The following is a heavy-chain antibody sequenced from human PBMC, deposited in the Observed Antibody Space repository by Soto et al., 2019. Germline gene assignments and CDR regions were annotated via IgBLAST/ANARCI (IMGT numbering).Heavy chain of an antibody. V-gene: IGHV1-69*08. J-gene: IGHJ4*02. CDR1: GGTFGTDT. D-gene: IGHD3-22*01. CDR2: IIPIIDIA. CDR3: ARDIDYSDRSVSY. Sequence: QVQLVQSGAEVKKPGSSVKVSCKASGGTFGTDTISWVRQAPGQGLEWMGRIIPIIDIADYTQKFQGRGTITANMSPSTASMELTSLKSEDTAVYYCARDIDYSDRSVSYWGQGTLVTVSS.